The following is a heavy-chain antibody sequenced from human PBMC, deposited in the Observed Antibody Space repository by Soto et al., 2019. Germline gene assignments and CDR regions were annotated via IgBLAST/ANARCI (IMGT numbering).Heavy chain of an antibody. CDR3: ARAPPVAGPRAYFDY. Sequence: ASAKVSCKASGYTFTSYYMHWVRQAPGQGLEWMGIINPSGGSTSYAQKFQGRVTMTRDTSTSTVYMELSSLRSEDTAVYYCARAPPVAGPRAYFDYWGQGTLVTVSS. CDR2: INPSGGST. V-gene: IGHV1-46*03. CDR1: GYTFTSYY. J-gene: IGHJ4*02. D-gene: IGHD6-19*01.